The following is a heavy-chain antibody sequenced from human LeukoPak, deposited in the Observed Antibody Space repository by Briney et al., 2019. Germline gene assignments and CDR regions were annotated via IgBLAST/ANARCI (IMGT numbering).Heavy chain of an antibody. Sequence: PSQTLSLTCTVSGGSLSRGDYYWGGRRQPRGRGGEWIGYIYYSGSTYYNPSLNSRVTISVDTSKNQFSLKLSSVTAADTAVYYCARDVREVTTFDYWGQGTLVTVSS. CDR2: IYYSGST. V-gene: IGHV4-30-4*01. CDR1: GGSLSRGDYY. D-gene: IGHD4-17*01. CDR3: ARDVREVTTFDY. J-gene: IGHJ4*02.